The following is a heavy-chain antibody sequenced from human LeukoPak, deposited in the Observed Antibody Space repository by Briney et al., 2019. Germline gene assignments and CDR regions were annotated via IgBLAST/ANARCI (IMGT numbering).Heavy chain of an antibody. J-gene: IGHJ6*02. CDR3: ARASRTALSYHGMDV. Sequence: SETLSLTCAISGGSISSGGYSWSWIRQPPGKGLEWIGHIYHSGSTYYTPSLKSRVTISVDRSKNQFSLKLSSVTAADTAVYYCARASRTALSYHGMDVWGQGTTVTVSS. CDR1: GGSISSGGYS. D-gene: IGHD5-18*01. CDR2: IYHSGST. V-gene: IGHV4-30-2*01.